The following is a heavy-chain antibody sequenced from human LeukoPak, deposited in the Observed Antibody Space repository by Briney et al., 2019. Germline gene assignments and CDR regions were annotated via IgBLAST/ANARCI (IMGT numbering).Heavy chain of an antibody. CDR2: ISSSSSYI. CDR1: GFTFSSYS. D-gene: IGHD6-19*01. V-gene: IGHV3-21*01. Sequence: GGSLRLSCAASGFTFSSYSMNWVRQAPGKGLEWVSSISSSSSYIYYADSVKGRFTISRDNAKNSLYLQMNSLRAEDTAVYYCAGDSSGWPGGYWGQGTLVTVSS. CDR3: AGDSSGWPGGY. J-gene: IGHJ4*02.